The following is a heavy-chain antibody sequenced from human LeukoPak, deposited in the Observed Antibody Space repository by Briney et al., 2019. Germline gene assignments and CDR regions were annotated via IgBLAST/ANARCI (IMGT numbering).Heavy chain of an antibody. CDR2: INPNSGVT. D-gene: IGHD2-15*01. J-gene: IGHJ4*02. Sequence: ASVKVSCKASGYTFTDYYIHWVRQAPGQGLEWMGWINPNSGVTSYAQKFQGRVTMTRDTSTSTAYMDLSRLRSDGTAMYYCARWGGGTPPYFDYWGQGTLVTVSS. CDR3: ARWGGGTPPYFDY. V-gene: IGHV1-2*02. CDR1: GYTFTDYY.